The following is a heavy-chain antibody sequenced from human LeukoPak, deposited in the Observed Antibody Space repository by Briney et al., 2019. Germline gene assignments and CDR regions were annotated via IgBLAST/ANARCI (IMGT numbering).Heavy chain of an antibody. CDR3: ARRKMGYSSSFNWFGP. Sequence: SETLSLTCTVSGGSISSYYWSWIRQPPGKGLEWIGYIYYSGSTNYNPSLKSRVTISVDTSKNQFSLKLSSVTAADTAVYYCARRKMGYSSSFNWFGPWGQGTLVTVSS. CDR2: IYYSGST. J-gene: IGHJ5*02. CDR1: GGSISSYY. V-gene: IGHV4-59*01. D-gene: IGHD6-13*01.